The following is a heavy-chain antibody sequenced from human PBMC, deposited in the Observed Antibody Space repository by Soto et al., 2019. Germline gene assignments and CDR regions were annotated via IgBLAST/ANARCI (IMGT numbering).Heavy chain of an antibody. V-gene: IGHV2-5*02. CDR1: GFSLNTPEVG. CDR2: IYWDDDK. J-gene: IGHJ4*02. Sequence: QITLKESGPALVQPTQTLSLTCTFSGFSLNTPEVGVGWIRQTPGKALEWLALIYWDDDKYYNPSLKSRLTITKDSSKNQVVLTMTNMDPVDTATYYCAPRADVGFAELLSRPFDYWGQGALVTVSS. CDR3: APRADVGFAELLSRPFDY. D-gene: IGHD3-10*01.